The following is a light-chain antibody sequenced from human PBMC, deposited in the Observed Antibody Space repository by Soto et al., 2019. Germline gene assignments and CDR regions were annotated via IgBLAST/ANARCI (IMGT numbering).Light chain of an antibody. CDR1: QGISSS. J-gene: IGKJ5*01. V-gene: IGKV1-9*01. CDR3: QQLNSYPPNT. Sequence: DIQLTQSPSSRSASVGDRVTITCRASQGISSSLAWYQQKPGKAPKLLIYAASTLQSGVPSRFSGSGSGTEFTLTISSLEPEDFATYYCQQLNSYPPNTFGQGTRLEIK. CDR2: AAS.